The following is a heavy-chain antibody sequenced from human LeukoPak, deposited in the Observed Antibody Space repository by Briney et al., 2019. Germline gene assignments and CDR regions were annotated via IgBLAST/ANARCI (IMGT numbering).Heavy chain of an antibody. D-gene: IGHD3-9*01. CDR3: ARGPVLTGYPAGV. CDR1: GGSFSGYY. CDR2: INHSGST. J-gene: IGHJ6*04. V-gene: IGHV4-34*01. Sequence: SETLSLTCAVYGGSFSGYYWSWIRQPPGKGLEWIGEINHSGSTNYNPSLKSRVTISVDTSKNQFSLKLSSVTAADMAVYYCARGPVLTGYPAGVWGKGTTVTVSS.